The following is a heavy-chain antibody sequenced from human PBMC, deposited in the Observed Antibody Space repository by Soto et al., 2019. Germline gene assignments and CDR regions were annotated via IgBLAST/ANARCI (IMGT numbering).Heavy chain of an antibody. Sequence: ASVKVSCKASGYTFTSYAMHWVRQAPGQRLEWMGWINAGNGNTKYSQKFQGRVTITRDTSASTAYMELSSLRSEDTAVYSCPTDPYYYDSSGYYPSNLNFDYWGQGTLVTVS. CDR1: GYTFTSYA. J-gene: IGHJ4*02. D-gene: IGHD3-22*01. CDR2: INAGNGNT. CDR3: PTDPYYYDSSGYYPSNLNFDY. V-gene: IGHV1-3*01.